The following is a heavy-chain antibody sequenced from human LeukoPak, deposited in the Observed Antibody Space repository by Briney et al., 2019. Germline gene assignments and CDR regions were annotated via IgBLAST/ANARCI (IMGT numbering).Heavy chain of an antibody. CDR2: ISGSGGST. CDR3: AKVELRYFEVIDY. V-gene: IGHV3-23*01. CDR1: GFTFSNYV. Sequence: PGGSLRLSCAASGFTFSNYVMSWVRQVPGKGLEWVSAISGSGGSTYYADSVKGRFTISRDNSKNTLFLQMNSLRAEDTAVYYCAKVELRYFEVIDYWGQGALVTVSS. J-gene: IGHJ4*02. D-gene: IGHD3-9*01.